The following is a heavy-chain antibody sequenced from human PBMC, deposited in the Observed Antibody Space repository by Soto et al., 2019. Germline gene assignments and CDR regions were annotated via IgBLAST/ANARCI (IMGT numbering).Heavy chain of an antibody. Sequence: PSETLSLTCTVSGGSISSYFWSWIRQPPGRGLEWIGHIHYSGSTNYNPSLKSRVTISVDTSKNQFSLKLSSVTAADTAVYYCARPLFGRGNWFDPWGQGTLVTVS. J-gene: IGHJ5*02. CDR2: IHYSGST. D-gene: IGHD3-10*01. CDR1: GGSISSYF. V-gene: IGHV4-59*01. CDR3: ARPLFGRGNWFDP.